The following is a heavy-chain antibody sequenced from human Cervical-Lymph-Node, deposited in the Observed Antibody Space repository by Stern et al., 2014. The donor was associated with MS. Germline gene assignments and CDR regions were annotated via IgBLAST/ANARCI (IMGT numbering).Heavy chain of an antibody. Sequence: EVQLVESGGGLVQPGRSLRLSCSASQITFDDYGFHWVRQAPGKGLEWVAGIGWNIATKFYADSVKGRFTISRDNARDSLYLQMNNLTPDDTALYYCAKSYSSSWSGWIDSWGQGILVTVSS. CDR2: IGWNIATK. D-gene: IGHD6-13*01. CDR1: QITFDDYG. J-gene: IGHJ5*01. V-gene: IGHV3-9*01. CDR3: AKSYSSSWSGWIDS.